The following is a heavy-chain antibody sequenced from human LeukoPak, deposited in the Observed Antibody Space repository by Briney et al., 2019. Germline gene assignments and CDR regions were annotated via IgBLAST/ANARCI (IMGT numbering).Heavy chain of an antibody. V-gene: IGHV5-51*01. CDR3: ARRGDYYDSSGYYWGFVDY. CDR2: IYPGDSDT. Sequence: GESLKISCKGSGYIFSTYWIGWVRQMPGKGLEWMGIIYPGDSDTRYSPSFQGQVTISADKSANTAYLQWTSLKASDTGIYYCARRGDYYDSSGYYWGFVDYWGQGTQVTVSS. D-gene: IGHD3-22*01. J-gene: IGHJ4*02. CDR1: GYIFSTYW.